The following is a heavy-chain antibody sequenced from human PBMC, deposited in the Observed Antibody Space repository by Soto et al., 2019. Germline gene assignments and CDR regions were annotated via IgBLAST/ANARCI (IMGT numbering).Heavy chain of an antibody. D-gene: IGHD6-13*01. V-gene: IGHV1-18*01. CDR2: ISTYNGNT. CDR1: GYTFTSYD. CDR3: ARDAGTDWFDP. Sequence: QVQLVQSGAEVEKPGASVKVSCKASGYTFTSYDISWVRQAPGQGLEWMGRISTYNGNTNYAQKLQGRVTLTTDTSTSTAYMELRSLRSDDTAVYSCARDAGTDWFDPWGQGTLGTVSS. J-gene: IGHJ5*02.